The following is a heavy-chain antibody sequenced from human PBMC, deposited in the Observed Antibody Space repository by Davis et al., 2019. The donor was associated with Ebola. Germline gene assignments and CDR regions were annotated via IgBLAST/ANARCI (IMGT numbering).Heavy chain of an antibody. CDR2: ISYDGSNK. J-gene: IGHJ6*02. CDR1: GFTFSSYA. D-gene: IGHD3-10*01. V-gene: IGHV3-30-3*01. Sequence: GESLKISCAASGFTFSSYAMSWVRQAPGKGLEWVAVISYDGSNKYYADSVKGRFTISRDNSKNTLYLQMNSLRAEDTAVYYCARDGSGSSSPHETYYYYGMDVWGQGTTVTVSS. CDR3: ARDGSGSSSPHETYYYYGMDV.